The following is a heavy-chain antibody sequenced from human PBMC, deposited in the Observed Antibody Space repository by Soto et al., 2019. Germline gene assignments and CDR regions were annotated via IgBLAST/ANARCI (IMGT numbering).Heavy chain of an antibody. CDR3: ARDLAGNFDY. D-gene: IGHD7-27*01. CDR2: TYYSSKWYN. V-gene: IGHV6-1*01. Sequence: SQTLSLTCAISGDSVSSNSAAWNWIRQSPSIGLEWLGRTYYSSKWYNDYAVSVKSRITINPDTSKNQFSLKLSSVIAADTAVYYCARDLAGNFDYWGQGTLVTVSS. CDR1: GDSVSSNSAA. J-gene: IGHJ4*02.